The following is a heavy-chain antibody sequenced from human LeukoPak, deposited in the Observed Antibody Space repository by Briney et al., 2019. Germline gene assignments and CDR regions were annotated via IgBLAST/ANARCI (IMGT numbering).Heavy chain of an antibody. J-gene: IGHJ5*02. CDR1: GGSFSGYY. CDR2: IYYSGST. CDR3: ARHGPGIAARPQWFDP. V-gene: IGHV4-34*01. Sequence: PSETLSLTCAVYGGSFSGYYWSWIRQPPGKGLEWIGSIYYSGSTYYNPSLKSRVTISVDTSKNQFSLKLSSVTAADTAVYYCARHGPGIAARPQWFDPWGQGTLVTVSS. D-gene: IGHD6-6*01.